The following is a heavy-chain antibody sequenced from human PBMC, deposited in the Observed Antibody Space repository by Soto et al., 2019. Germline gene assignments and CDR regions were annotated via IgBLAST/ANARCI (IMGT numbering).Heavy chain of an antibody. CDR1: GGTFSSYR. Sequence: VASVKVSCKASGGTFSSYRINWMRQAPGQGLEWVGGIVPIYRTADYAQKFQGRVTITADESARTSYMELRSLKSQDTAVYYCVRDSGAKLSSSWGQGTLVTRLL. J-gene: IGHJ4*02. CDR2: IVPIYRTA. CDR3: VRDSGAKLSSS. D-gene: IGHD6-13*01. V-gene: IGHV1-69*13.